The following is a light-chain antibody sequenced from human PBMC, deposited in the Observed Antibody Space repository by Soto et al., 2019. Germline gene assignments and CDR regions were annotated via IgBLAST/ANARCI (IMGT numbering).Light chain of an antibody. V-gene: IGKV4-1*01. J-gene: IGKJ1*01. CDR2: CAS. CDR3: QQYYSTLRT. Sequence: DIVMTQSPDSLAVSLGERATINCKSSQSVLYSSNNKNYLAWYQQKPGQPPKLLIYCASTRESGVPDRFSGSGSGTDFTLTISSLQAEDVAVYYCQQYYSTLRTFGQGTKVDIK. CDR1: QSVLYSSNNKNY.